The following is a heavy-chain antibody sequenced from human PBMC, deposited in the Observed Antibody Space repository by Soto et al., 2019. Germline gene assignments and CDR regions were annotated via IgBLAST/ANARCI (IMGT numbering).Heavy chain of an antibody. CDR3: AREVLAAYYYYGMHV. CDR1: GYSFTTYG. V-gene: IGHV1-18*01. J-gene: IGHJ6*02. Sequence: QVQLVQSRGEVKKPGASVKVSCKTSGYSFTTYGISWVRQAPGQGLEWMGWISCYNGNTNYAQKLQGRVTMTTDTSTSTAYMELRSLRSDDTAVYYCAREVLAAYYYYGMHVLGQGRTVTFSS. CDR2: ISCYNGNT.